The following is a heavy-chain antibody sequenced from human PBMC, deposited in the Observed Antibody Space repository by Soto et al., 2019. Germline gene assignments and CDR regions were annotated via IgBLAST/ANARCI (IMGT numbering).Heavy chain of an antibody. J-gene: IGHJ5*02. CDR1: GGSISSGGYY. V-gene: IGHV4-31*03. CDR2: IYYSGST. Sequence: SETLSLTCTVSGGSISSGGYYWSWIRQHPGKGLEWIGYIYYSGSTYYNPSLKSRVTISVDTSKNQFSLKLSSVTAADTAVYYCARARNYVIHWFDPWGQGTLVTAPQ. CDR3: ARARNYVIHWFDP. D-gene: IGHD1-7*01.